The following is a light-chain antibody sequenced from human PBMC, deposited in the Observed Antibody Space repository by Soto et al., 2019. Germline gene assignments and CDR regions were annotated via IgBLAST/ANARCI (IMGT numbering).Light chain of an antibody. J-gene: IGLJ1*01. CDR3: SSYTSSSTYV. V-gene: IGLV2-14*01. CDR2: EVS. Sequence: QSALTQPASVSGSPGQSITISCTGTSSDVGGYNYVSWYQQHPGKAPKLMIFEVSNRPSGVSNRFSGSKSGNTASLTISGLQPEDEADYYWSSYTSSSTYVFGTGTKLTVL. CDR1: SSDVGGYNY.